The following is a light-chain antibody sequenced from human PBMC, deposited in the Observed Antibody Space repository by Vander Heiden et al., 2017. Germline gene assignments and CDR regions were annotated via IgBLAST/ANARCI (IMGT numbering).Light chain of an antibody. CDR1: SGHSSYA. V-gene: IGLV4-69*01. J-gene: IGLJ3*02. CDR2: LNSDASP. Sequence: QLVLTQSPSASASLAASVKLTCTLSSGHSSYAIAWPQQQPATGPRHLMKLNSDASPSKGDGTPDRFSGSSAGAARYPTTASLQSEDEADYYCQNWGTGIKVFGGGTKLTVL. CDR3: QNWGTGIKV.